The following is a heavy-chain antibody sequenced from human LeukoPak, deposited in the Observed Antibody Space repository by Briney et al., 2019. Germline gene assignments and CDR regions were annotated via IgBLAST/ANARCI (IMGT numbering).Heavy chain of an antibody. CDR1: GGSISRYY. D-gene: IGHD4-17*01. CDR2: IYYSGST. CDR3: ASSGHDYGDYGTDY. J-gene: IGHJ4*02. Sequence: PSETLSLTCTVSGGSISRYYWSWIRQPPGKGLEWIGYIYYSGSTNYNPSLKSRVTISVDTSKNQFSLKLSSVTAADTAVYYCASSGHDYGDYGTDYWGQGTLVTVSS. V-gene: IGHV4-59*01.